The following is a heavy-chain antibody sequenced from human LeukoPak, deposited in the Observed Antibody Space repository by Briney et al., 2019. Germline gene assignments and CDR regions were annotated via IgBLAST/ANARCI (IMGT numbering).Heavy chain of an antibody. Sequence: PGGSLRLSCAASGFTFSSYAMHWVRQAPGKGLEWVSAISGSGGSTYYADSVKGRFTISRDNSKNTLYLQMNSLRAEDTAVYYCARSRIPWFDPWGQGTLVTVSS. CDR2: ISGSGGST. CDR3: ARSRIPWFDP. V-gene: IGHV3-23*01. D-gene: IGHD2-21*01. J-gene: IGHJ5*02. CDR1: GFTFSSYA.